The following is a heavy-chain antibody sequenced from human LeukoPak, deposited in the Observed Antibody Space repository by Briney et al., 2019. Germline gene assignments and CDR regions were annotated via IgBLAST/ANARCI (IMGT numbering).Heavy chain of an antibody. Sequence: SETLSLTCTVSGGSISSYYWSWIRQPPGKGLEWIGYIYYSGSTDYNPSLKSRVTISVDTSKNQFSLKLSSVTAADTAVYYCARGVGYSSGLTEDWGQGTLVTVSS. CDR3: ARGVGYSSGLTED. V-gene: IGHV4-59*01. CDR1: GGSISSYY. CDR2: IYYSGST. D-gene: IGHD6-19*01. J-gene: IGHJ4*02.